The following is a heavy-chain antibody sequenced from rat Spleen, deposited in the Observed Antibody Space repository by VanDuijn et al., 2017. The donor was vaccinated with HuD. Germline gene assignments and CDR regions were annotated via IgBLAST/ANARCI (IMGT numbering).Heavy chain of an antibody. V-gene: IGHV3-1*01. Sequence: EVQLQESGPGLVKPSQSLSLTCSVTGYSITSNYWGWIRKFPGNKMEWMGFITYSGTPTYNPSLKSRISITLATSKNQFFLQLNSVTTEDTATYYCAKMAYYYSGTGVMDAWGQGASVTVSS. J-gene: IGHJ4*01. D-gene: IGHD1-1*01. CDR3: AKMAYYYSGTGVMDA. CDR1: GYSITSNY. CDR2: ITYSGTP.